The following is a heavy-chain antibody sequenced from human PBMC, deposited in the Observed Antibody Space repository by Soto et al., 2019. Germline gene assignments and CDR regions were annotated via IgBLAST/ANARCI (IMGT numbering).Heavy chain of an antibody. Sequence: GGSLRLSCAASGFSVSNYWMNWVRQAPGKGLVWVSHIKSDGTTSYADSVEGRFTVSRDDAKNTFYLQMNGLRAEDTAVYYCARFYDSSGYYYVWYFDYWGQGTLVTVSS. CDR2: IKSDGTT. D-gene: IGHD3-22*01. CDR3: ARFYDSSGYYYVWYFDY. CDR1: GFSVSNYW. J-gene: IGHJ4*02. V-gene: IGHV3-74*01.